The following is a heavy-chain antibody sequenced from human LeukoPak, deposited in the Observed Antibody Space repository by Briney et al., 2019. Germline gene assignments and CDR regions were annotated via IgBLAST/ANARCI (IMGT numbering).Heavy chain of an antibody. CDR2: IRYDGSNK. CDR1: GFTFSSYG. CDR3: AKNKYSSSSGIDY. J-gene: IGHJ4*02. Sequence: GGSLRLXCAASGFTFSSYGMHWVRQAPGKGLEWVAFIRYDGSNKYYADSVKGRFTISRDNSKNTLYLQMNSLRAEDTAVYYCAKNKYSSSSGIDYWGQGTLVTVSS. D-gene: IGHD6-6*01. V-gene: IGHV3-30*02.